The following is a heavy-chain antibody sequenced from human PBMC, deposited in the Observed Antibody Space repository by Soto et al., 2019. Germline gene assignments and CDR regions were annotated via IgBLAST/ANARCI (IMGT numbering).Heavy chain of an antibody. CDR3: AWFGELLSDFDY. D-gene: IGHD3-10*01. CDR1: GFTVNSKY. J-gene: IGHJ4*02. CDR2: IYSGGST. V-gene: IGHV3-66*01. Sequence: GGSMRLSCAASGFTVNSKYVSWVRQAPGKGLEWVSVIYSGGSTYYADSVKGRFTISRDNSKNTLYLQMNSLRAEDTAVYYCAWFGELLSDFDYWGQGTLVTVSS.